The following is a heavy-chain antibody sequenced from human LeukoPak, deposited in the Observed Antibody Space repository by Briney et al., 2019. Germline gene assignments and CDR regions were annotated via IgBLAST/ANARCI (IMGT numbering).Heavy chain of an antibody. J-gene: IGHJ4*02. CDR1: GYTFTGYY. CDR2: INPNSGGT. CDR3: ARGGIAARGKQKYYFDY. V-gene: IGHV1-2*06. D-gene: IGHD6-6*01. Sequence: ASVKVSCKASGYTFTGYYMHWVRQAPGQGLEWMGRINPNSGGTNYAQKFQGRVTMTRDTSISTAYMELSRLRSDDTAVYYCARGGIAARGKQKYYFDYWGQGTLVTVSS.